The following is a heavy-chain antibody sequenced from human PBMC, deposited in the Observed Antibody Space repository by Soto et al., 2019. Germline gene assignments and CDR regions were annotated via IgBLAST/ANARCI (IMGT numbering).Heavy chain of an antibody. J-gene: IGHJ4*02. CDR2: IVPIYRTA. V-gene: IGHV1-69*01. CDR1: GGTFSSYR. D-gene: IGHD6-13*01. CDR3: VRDSGATLSSS. Sequence: QVQLVQSGEEVKKPGSSVKVSCKASGGTFSSYRINWVRQAPGQGLEWVGGIVPIYRTADYAQKFQGRVTITADESARTSYMELRSLKSQDTAVYYCVRDSGATLSSSWGQGTLVTVSS.